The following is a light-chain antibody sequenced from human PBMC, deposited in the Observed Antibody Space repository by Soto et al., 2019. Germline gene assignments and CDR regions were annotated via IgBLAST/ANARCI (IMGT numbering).Light chain of an antibody. J-gene: IGLJ2*01. V-gene: IGLV1-44*01. CDR1: SSNIGSNT. Sequence: QSVLTQPPSASGTPGQRVTISCSGSSSNIGSNTVNWYQQLPGTAPNLLIYSNNQRPSGVPDRFSGSKSGTSASLAISGRQSEDEADYYCAAWDDSLNGHVVFGGGTKVTVL. CDR3: AAWDDSLNGHVV. CDR2: SNN.